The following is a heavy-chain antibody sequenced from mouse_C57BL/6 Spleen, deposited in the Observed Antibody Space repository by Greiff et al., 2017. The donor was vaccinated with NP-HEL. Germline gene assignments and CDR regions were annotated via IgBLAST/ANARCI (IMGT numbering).Heavy chain of an antibody. CDR3: ARDAGDYDGYWYFDV. V-gene: IGHV7-1*01. CDR1: GFTFSDFY. CDR2: SRNKANDYTT. D-gene: IGHD2-4*01. Sequence: EVQGVESGGGLVQSGRSLRLSCATSGFTFSDFYMEWVRQAPGKGLEWIAASRNKANDYTTEYSASVKGRFIVSRDTSQSILYLQMNALRAEDTAIYYCARDAGDYDGYWYFDVWGTGTTVTVSS. J-gene: IGHJ1*03.